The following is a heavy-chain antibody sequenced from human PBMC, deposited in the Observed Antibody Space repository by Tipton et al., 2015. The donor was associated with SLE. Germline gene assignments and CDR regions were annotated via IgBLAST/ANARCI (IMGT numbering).Heavy chain of an antibody. J-gene: IGHJ3*02. CDR2: INHSGST. CDR1: GGSFSDYS. CDR3: ARVYYPQGAFDI. V-gene: IGHV4-34*01. Sequence: TLSLTCAVYGGSFSDYSWSWFRQPPGKGLEWIGEINHSGSTNYHPSLKSRVTISVDTSKNQFSLNLSSVTAADTAVYYCARVYYPQGAFDIWGQGTMVTVSS. D-gene: IGHD3-10*01.